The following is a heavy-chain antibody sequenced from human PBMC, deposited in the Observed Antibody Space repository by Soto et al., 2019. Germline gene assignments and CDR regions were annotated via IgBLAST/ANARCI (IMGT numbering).Heavy chain of an antibody. V-gene: IGHV4-59*01. CDR3: AREIAAAGTQYYDY. CDR2: IYYSGST. Sequence: PSETLSLTCTVSGGSISSYYWSWIRQPPGKGLEWIGYIYYSGSTNYNPSLKSRVTISVDTSKNQFSLKLSSVTAADTAMYYCAREIAAAGTQYYDYWGQGTLVTVSS. J-gene: IGHJ4*02. CDR1: GGSISSYY. D-gene: IGHD6-13*01.